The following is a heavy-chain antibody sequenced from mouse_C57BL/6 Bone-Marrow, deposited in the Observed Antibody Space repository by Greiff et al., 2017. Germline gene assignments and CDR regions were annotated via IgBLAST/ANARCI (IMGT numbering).Heavy chain of an antibody. D-gene: IGHD1-1*01. V-gene: IGHV3-6*01. J-gene: IGHJ2*01. CDR2: ISYDGSN. CDR1: GYSITSGYY. Sequence: EVQLQESGPGLVKPSQSLSLTCSVTGYSITSGYYWNWIRQFPGNKLEWMGYISYDGSNNYNPSLKNRISITRDTSKNQFFLKLNSVTTEDTATYYCAREGYYYGSGDYWGQGTTLTVSS. CDR3: AREGYYYGSGDY.